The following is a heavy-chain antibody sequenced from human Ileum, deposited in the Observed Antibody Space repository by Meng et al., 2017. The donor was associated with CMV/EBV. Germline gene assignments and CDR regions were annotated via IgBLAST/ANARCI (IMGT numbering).Heavy chain of an antibody. V-gene: IGHV7-4-1*02. D-gene: IGHD1-26*01. CDR2: INTNTGNP. J-gene: IGHJ4*02. CDR1: GYTFTKYA. CDR3: ARFRGSYFFDY. Sequence: SCKASGYTFTKYAMNWVRQAPGQGLEWMGWINTNTGNPTYAQDFTGRFVFSLDTSVTTAYLQISSLEAEDTAVYYCARFRGSYFFDYWGQGTLVTVSS.